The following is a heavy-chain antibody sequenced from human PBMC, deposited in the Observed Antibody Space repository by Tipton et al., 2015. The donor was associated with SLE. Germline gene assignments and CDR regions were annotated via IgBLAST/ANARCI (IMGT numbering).Heavy chain of an antibody. J-gene: IGHJ4*02. D-gene: IGHD2-2*02. Sequence: TLSLTCTVSGGSISSYYWSWIRQPPGKGLEWIGYIYYSGSTNYNPSLKSRVTISVDTSKNQFSLKLSSVTAADTAVYYCARTCSSTSCYRNYFDYWGQGTLVTVSS. CDR2: IYYSGST. CDR1: GGSISSYY. V-gene: IGHV4-59*01. CDR3: ARTCSSTSCYRNYFDY.